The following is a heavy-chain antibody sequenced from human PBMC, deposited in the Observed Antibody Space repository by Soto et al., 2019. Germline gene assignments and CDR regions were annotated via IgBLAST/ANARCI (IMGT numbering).Heavy chain of an antibody. CDR2: TSPGGFT. Sequence: QVQLQEPGPGLVKPSGTLSLTCAVSGGSISGIDWWSWVRQPPGKGLERIGETSPGGFTNYIASLKSRVAISVDKSENQLSLKLISVTAAGTAVYFCARSSSKKRGLDYWGQGTLVTISS. J-gene: IGHJ4*02. CDR1: GGSISGIDW. V-gene: IGHV4-4*02. D-gene: IGHD6-13*01. CDR3: ARSSSKKRGLDY.